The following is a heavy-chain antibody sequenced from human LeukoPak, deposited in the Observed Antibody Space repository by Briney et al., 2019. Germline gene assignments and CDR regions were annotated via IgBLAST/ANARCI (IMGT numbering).Heavy chain of an antibody. Sequence: GGSLRLSCAASGFTFSSYAMSWVRQAPGKRLEWVSAISGSGGSTYYADSVKGRFTISRDNSKNTLYLQMNSLRAEDTAVYYCAKDEGRFYYYGMDVWGQGTTVTVSS. CDR1: GFTFSSYA. CDR2: ISGSGGST. D-gene: IGHD3-10*01. CDR3: AKDEGRFYYYGMDV. V-gene: IGHV3-23*01. J-gene: IGHJ6*02.